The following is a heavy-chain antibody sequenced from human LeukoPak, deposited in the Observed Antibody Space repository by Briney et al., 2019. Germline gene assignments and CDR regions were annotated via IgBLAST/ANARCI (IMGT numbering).Heavy chain of an antibody. V-gene: IGHV3-23*01. CDR3: AKSRGASYSGSYHDAFDI. CDR2: ISGRGDNT. J-gene: IGHJ3*02. D-gene: IGHD1-26*01. Sequence: AGGTLRLSCAGSGFTFSNYAMNWVRQAPGKGLKWVSGISGRGDNTYYADSVKGRFTISRDNSRNTLFLQMSSLTAEDTAVYYCAKSRGASYSGSYHDAFDIWGQGTMVTVSS. CDR1: GFTFSNYA.